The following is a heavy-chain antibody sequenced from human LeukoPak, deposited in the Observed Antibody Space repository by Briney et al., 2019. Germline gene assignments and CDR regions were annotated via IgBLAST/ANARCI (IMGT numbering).Heavy chain of an antibody. CDR2: IYYSGST. Sequence: AETLSLTCTVSGGSISSSSYYWGWIRQPPGKGLEWIGSIYYSGSTYYNPSLKSRVTISVDTSKNRFSLKLSSVTAADTAVYYCARPYYDYAFDIWGQGTMVTVSS. V-gene: IGHV4-39*07. CDR1: GGSISSSSYY. J-gene: IGHJ3*02. D-gene: IGHD3-3*01. CDR3: ARPYYDYAFDI.